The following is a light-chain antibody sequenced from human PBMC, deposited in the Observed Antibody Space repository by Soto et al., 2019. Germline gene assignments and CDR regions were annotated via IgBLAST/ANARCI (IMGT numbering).Light chain of an antibody. CDR2: DVR. CDR3: SSYTSSSTVI. Sequence: QSALTQPASVSGSPGQSITITCTGTSSDVGRYDYVSWYQQHPGKAPKLMIYDVRYRPSGISNRFSGSKSGNTASLTISGLQAEDEADYYCSSYTSSSTVIFGGGTKLTVL. J-gene: IGLJ2*01. V-gene: IGLV2-14*03. CDR1: SSDVGRYDY.